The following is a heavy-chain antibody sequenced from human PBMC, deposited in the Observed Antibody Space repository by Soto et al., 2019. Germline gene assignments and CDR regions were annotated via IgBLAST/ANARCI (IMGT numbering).Heavy chain of an antibody. Sequence: SETLSLTCTVSGGSISSGGYYWSWIRQHPGKGLEWIGYIYYSGSTYYNPSLKSRVTISVDTSKNQFSLKLSSVTAADTAVYYCARDRCGGDCYASYFYYGMDVWGQGTTVTVSS. V-gene: IGHV4-31*03. J-gene: IGHJ6*02. CDR1: GGSISSGGYY. CDR3: ARDRCGGDCYASYFYYGMDV. CDR2: IYYSGST. D-gene: IGHD2-21*02.